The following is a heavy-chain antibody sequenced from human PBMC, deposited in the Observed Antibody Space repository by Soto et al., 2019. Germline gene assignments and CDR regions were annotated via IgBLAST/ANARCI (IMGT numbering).Heavy chain of an antibody. V-gene: IGHV4-59*08. Sequence: SETLSLTCTVSGGSISSYYWSWIRQPPGKGPEWIGYIYYSGSTNYNPSLKSRVTISVDTSKNQFSLKLSSVTAADTAVYYCARHDWNGEYAFDIWGQGTMVTVS. CDR1: GGSISSYY. J-gene: IGHJ3*02. CDR2: IYYSGST. CDR3: ARHDWNGEYAFDI. D-gene: IGHD1-1*01.